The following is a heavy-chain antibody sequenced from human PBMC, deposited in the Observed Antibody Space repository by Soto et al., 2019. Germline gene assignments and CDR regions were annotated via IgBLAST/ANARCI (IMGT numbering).Heavy chain of an antibody. CDR1: GFTFGDYY. V-gene: IGHV3-11*01. CDR2: ISSSGSST. J-gene: IGHJ4*02. D-gene: IGHD6-25*01. CDR3: ARAAPARRAAWY. Sequence: QVQLVESGGGLVKPGGSLRLSCAASGFTFGDYYMSWIRQAPGKGLEWVSYISSSGSSTYYVDSVRGRFTISRDNAKNSLYLQVDSVRAEETAVYYCARAAPARRAAWYWGQGTLVSVSS.